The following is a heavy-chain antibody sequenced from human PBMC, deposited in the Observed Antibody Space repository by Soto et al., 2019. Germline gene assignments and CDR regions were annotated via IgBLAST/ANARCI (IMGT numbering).Heavy chain of an antibody. CDR3: AKNSGWFNT. D-gene: IGHD3-10*01. Sequence: GGSLRLSCAAFGFPFSSTDMTWVRQAPGKGLEWVSTIDGSGGTTYYADSVKGRFTISRDNSINTVFLQMNSLRADDTALYFCAKNSGWFNTWGQGALVTVSS. J-gene: IGHJ5*02. CDR1: GFPFSSTD. CDR2: IDGSGGTT. V-gene: IGHV3-23*01.